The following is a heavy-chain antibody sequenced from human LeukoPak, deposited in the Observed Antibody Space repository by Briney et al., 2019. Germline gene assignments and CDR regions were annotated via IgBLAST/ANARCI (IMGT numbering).Heavy chain of an antibody. CDR1: GFTSSTYW. CDR3: ARDRGSSGWYEFDY. J-gene: IGHJ4*02. V-gene: IGHV3-7*01. CDR2: IKQDGSEK. D-gene: IGHD6-19*01. Sequence: PGGSLRLSCAASGFTSSTYWMSWVPQAPGKGLEWVANIKQDGSEKYYVDSVKGRFTISRDNAKNSLYLQMNSLRAEDTAVYYCARDRGSSGWYEFDYWGQGTLVTVSS.